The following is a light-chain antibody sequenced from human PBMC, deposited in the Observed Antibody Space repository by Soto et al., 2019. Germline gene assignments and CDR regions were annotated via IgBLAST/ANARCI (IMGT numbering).Light chain of an antibody. J-gene: IGKJ3*01. Sequence: DIVMTQSPLSLPVTPGEPASISCRSSQSLLHSNGYNYLDWYLQKPGQSPQLLIYLGSNRASGVPDRFSGSGSGTDFTLKISRVVAEDVGVYYCMQALQTPTFGPGTKVDIK. CDR3: MQALQTPT. CDR1: QSLLHSNGYNY. CDR2: LGS. V-gene: IGKV2-28*01.